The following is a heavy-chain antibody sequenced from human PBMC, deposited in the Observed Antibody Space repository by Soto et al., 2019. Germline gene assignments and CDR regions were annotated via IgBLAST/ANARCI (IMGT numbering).Heavy chain of an antibody. D-gene: IGHD6-19*01. V-gene: IGHV4-4*02. CDR1: SGSVFSSNL. CDR3: ASHLVMAGTRGFDH. J-gene: IGHJ4*02. Sequence: QVQLQESGPGLVKPSGTLSLTCAVSSGSVFSSNLWSWVRLPPGKGLEWIGETRNSGGANYNRSLKSRVAITVVRSRNHIVLELCSGTAADTAVYYCASHLVMAGTRGFDHWGLGTLVTVSS. CDR2: TRNSGGA.